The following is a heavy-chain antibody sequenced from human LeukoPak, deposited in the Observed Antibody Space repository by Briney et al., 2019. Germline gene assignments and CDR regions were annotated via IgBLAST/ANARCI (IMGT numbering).Heavy chain of an antibody. V-gene: IGHV4-38-2*01. D-gene: IGHD2-2*01. Sequence: SETLSLTCAVSGYSISSGYYWGWIRQPPGNGLEWIGSIYHSGSTYYNPSLKSRVTISVDTSKNQFSLKLSSVTAADTAVYYCARQGDQLLSLNWFDPWGQGTLVTVSS. CDR1: GYSISSGYY. CDR3: ARQGDQLLSLNWFDP. CDR2: IYHSGST. J-gene: IGHJ5*02.